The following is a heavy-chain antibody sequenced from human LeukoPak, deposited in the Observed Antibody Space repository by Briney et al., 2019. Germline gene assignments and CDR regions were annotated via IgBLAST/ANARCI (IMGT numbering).Heavy chain of an antibody. D-gene: IGHD3-10*01. CDR2: INHSGSI. J-gene: IGHJ4*02. CDR3: ARPRQCGSGTLRYFDY. Sequence: SGALSLTCAVSGGSISSSNWRSRLRQPPGKGLDWIGEINHSGSINYNPSLKSRVTISVDTSKNQFTLKLSSVTAADTAVYYCARPRQCGSGTLRYFDYWGQGTLVTVSS. CDR1: GGSISSSNW. V-gene: IGHV4-4*02.